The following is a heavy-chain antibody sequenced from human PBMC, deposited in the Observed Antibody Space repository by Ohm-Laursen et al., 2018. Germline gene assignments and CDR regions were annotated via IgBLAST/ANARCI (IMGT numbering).Heavy chain of an antibody. Sequence: SLRLSCTASGFTFDDYAMHWVRQAPGKGLEWVSGISWNSGSIGYADSVKGRFTISRDNAKNSLYLQMNSLRAEDTALYYCAKDSIAAAAKNYFDYWGQGTLVTVSS. CDR3: AKDSIAAAAKNYFDY. D-gene: IGHD6-13*01. V-gene: IGHV3-9*01. J-gene: IGHJ4*02. CDR2: ISWNSGSI. CDR1: GFTFDDYA.